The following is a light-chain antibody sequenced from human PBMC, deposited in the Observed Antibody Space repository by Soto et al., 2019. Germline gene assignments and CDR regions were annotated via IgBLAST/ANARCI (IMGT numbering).Light chain of an antibody. CDR2: EVS. CDR1: SSDVGGYNY. J-gene: IGLJ2*01. V-gene: IGLV2-8*01. Sequence: QSALTQPPSASGSPGQSVTISCTGTSSDVGGYNYVSWFQQHPGKAPKLMIDEVSKRPSGVPDRFSGSKSGNTASLTVSGLQAEDEADYYCTSYAGSNIWVFGGGTKLTLL. CDR3: TSYAGSNIWV.